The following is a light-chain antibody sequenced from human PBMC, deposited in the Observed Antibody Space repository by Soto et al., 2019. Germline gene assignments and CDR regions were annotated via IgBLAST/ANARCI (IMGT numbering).Light chain of an antibody. Sequence: EVVLTQSPDTLSLPPGERATLSCRASQSISSYLAWYQQKPGQAPRLLIYDASSRATGIPARFSGSGSGTDFTLTISSLEPEDFALSYCQQLNDCTPQWTFGHGTKVNI. CDR3: QQLNDCTPQWT. CDR2: DAS. J-gene: IGKJ1*01. CDR1: QSISSY. V-gene: IGKV3-11*01.